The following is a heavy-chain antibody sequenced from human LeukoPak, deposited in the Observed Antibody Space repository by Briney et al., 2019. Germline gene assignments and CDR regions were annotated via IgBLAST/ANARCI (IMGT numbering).Heavy chain of an antibody. Sequence: SETLSLTCTVSGGSISGYYWSWIRQPPGKGLEWIGYIYSSGSTNYNPSLKSRVTISVDTSKKQFSLKLRSVTAADTAVYYCARQRRSPGFAFDIWGQGTMVTVS. CDR1: GGSISGYY. J-gene: IGHJ3*02. V-gene: IGHV4-4*09. CDR2: IYSSGST. D-gene: IGHD1-26*01. CDR3: ARQRRSPGFAFDI.